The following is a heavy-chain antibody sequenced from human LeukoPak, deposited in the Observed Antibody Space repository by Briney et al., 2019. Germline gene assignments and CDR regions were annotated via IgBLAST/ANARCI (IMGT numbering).Heavy chain of an antibody. J-gene: IGHJ4*02. CDR2: ISYDGSNK. CDR1: GFTFSSYA. CDR3: ARDFLGGYSYGKFDY. D-gene: IGHD5-18*01. Sequence: PGRSLRLSCAASGFTFSSYAMHWVRQAPGKGLEWVAVISYDGSNKYYADSVKGRFTISRDNSKNALYLQMNGLRAEDTAVYYCARDFLGGYSYGKFDYWGQGTLVTVSS. V-gene: IGHV3-30*04.